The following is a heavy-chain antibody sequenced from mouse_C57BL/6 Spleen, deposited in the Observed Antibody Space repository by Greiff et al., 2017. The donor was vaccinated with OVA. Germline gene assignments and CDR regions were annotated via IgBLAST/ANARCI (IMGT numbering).Heavy chain of an antibody. V-gene: IGHV1-50*01. CDR3: ARDPRSYWYFDV. Sequence: QVQLQQPGAELVKPGASVKLSCTASGYTFTSYWMQWVKQRPGQGLEWIGEIDPSDSYTNYTQKFKGKATLTVDTSSSTAYMQLSSLTSEDSAVDYCARDPRSYWYFDVWGTGTTVTVSS. D-gene: IGHD3-1*01. CDR1: GYTFTSYW. CDR2: IDPSDSYT. J-gene: IGHJ1*03.